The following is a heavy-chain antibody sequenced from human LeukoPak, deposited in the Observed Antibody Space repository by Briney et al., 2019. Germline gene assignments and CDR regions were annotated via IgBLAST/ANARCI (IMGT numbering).Heavy chain of an antibody. CDR2: INPNSGGT. V-gene: IGHV1-2*02. CDR1: GYTFTDYY. D-gene: IGHD5-24*01. J-gene: IGHJ4*02. Sequence: ASVKVSCKASGYTFTDYYIHWVRQAPGQGLEWMGRINPNSGGTDYAQKFQGRVTTTRDTSISTAYMELSRLRSDDTAVYYCAREMTTIENDYWGQGTLVTVSS. CDR3: AREMTTIENDY.